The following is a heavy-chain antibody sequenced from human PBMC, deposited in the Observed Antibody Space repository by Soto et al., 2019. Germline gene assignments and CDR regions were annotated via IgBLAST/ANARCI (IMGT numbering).Heavy chain of an antibody. V-gene: IGHV1-69*12. Sequence: QVQLVQSGAEVKKPGSSVKVSCKASGGTFSSYAISWVRQAPGQGLEWMGGIIPIFGTANYAQKFQGRVTIXAXXSTSTAYMELSSLRSEDTAVYYCARVSADYYGMDVWGQGTTVTVSS. J-gene: IGHJ6*02. D-gene: IGHD3-3*02. CDR1: GGTFSSYA. CDR3: ARVSADYYGMDV. CDR2: IIPIFGTA.